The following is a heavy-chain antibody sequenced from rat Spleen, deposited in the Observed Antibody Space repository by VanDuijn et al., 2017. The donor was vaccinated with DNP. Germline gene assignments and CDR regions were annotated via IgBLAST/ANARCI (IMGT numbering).Heavy chain of an antibody. V-gene: IGHV1-43*01. D-gene: IGHD4-3*01. J-gene: IGHJ3*01. CDR1: GYTFTTYY. Sequence: QIQLQQSGAELAKPGSSVMISCRASGYTFTTYYIGWIKQTTRQGLEFIGYINMGSEGTYNNEKFEGKATLTVGKSSSTAFMQLSSLTPDDSAVYYCARGSDGVWLAYWGQGTLVTVSS. CDR3: ARGSDGVWLAY. CDR2: INMGSEGT.